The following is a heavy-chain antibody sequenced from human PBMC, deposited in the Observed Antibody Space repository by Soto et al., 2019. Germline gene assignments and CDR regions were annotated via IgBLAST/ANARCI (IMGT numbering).Heavy chain of an antibody. V-gene: IGHV4-34*01. CDR1: GGSFSGYY. D-gene: IGHD2-2*01. CDR3: ARGYCSSTSCYLYFDY. CDR2: INHSGST. J-gene: IGHJ4*02. Sequence: SETLSLTCAVYGGSFSGYYWSWIRQPPGKGLEWIGEINHSGSTNYNPSLKSRVTISVDTSKNQFSLKLSSVTAADTAVYYCARGYCSSTSCYLYFDYWGQGTLVTVSS.